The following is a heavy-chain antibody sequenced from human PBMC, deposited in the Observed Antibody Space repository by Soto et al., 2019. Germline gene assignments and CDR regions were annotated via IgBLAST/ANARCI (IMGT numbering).Heavy chain of an antibody. CDR1: GGSVTSNNYN. CDR2: IYGSGST. Sequence: SETLSLTCTVSGGSVTSNNYNWGWIRQPPGKGLEWIGVIYGSGSTYYNPSLTSRVTISMDTSKNQFSLRLSSVTAADTAVYYCARPLMWFDQTGAFDTWGQGTTVTVSS. V-gene: IGHV4-39*07. J-gene: IGHJ3*02. D-gene: IGHD3-10*01. CDR3: ARPLMWFDQTGAFDT.